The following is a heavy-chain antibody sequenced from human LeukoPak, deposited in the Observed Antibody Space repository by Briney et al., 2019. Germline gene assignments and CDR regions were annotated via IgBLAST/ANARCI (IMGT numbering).Heavy chain of an antibody. CDR1: GFSFSSYE. CDR2: ISSSGRTI. Sequence: SGGSLRLSCAASGFSFSSYEMNWVRQAPGKGLEWISYISSSGRTIYYADSVKGRFTISRDNAKNSLYLQMNSLRAEDTAVYYCAKCESSSSHYRLLDYWGQGTLVTVSS. CDR3: AKCESSSSHYRLLDY. D-gene: IGHD6-13*01. J-gene: IGHJ4*02. V-gene: IGHV3-48*03.